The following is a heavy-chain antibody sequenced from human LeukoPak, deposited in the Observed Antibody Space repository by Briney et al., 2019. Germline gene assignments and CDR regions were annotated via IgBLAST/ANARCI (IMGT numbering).Heavy chain of an antibody. CDR1: GYTFTSYG. J-gene: IGHJ6*03. CDR3: ARDWQPYYYYYYMDV. Sequence: ASVKVSCKAFGYTFTSYGISWGRQAPGQGLEWMGWISAYNGNTNYAKKLQGRVTMTTDTSTSKDYMELRRQRSDDTAVYYCARDWQPYYYYYYMDVWGKGTTVTVSS. V-gene: IGHV1-18*01. D-gene: IGHD6-13*01. CDR2: ISAYNGNT.